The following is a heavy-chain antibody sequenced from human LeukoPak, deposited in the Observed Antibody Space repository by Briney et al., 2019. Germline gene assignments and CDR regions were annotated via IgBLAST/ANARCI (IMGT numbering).Heavy chain of an antibody. Sequence: PGGSLRLSCEASEFTLKDYWMHWVRQGPGKGLVWVSRINSDGSSASYADSAKGRFTISRDNAKNTLYLQMNSLRAEDTAVYYCARGSPTPNSRYFDLWGRGTLVTVSS. CDR3: ARGSPTPNSRYFDL. CDR1: EFTLKDYW. V-gene: IGHV3-74*01. CDR2: INSDGSSA. J-gene: IGHJ2*01. D-gene: IGHD4-11*01.